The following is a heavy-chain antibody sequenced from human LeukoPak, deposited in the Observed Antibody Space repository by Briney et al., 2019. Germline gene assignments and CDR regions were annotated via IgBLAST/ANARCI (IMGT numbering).Heavy chain of an antibody. CDR3: AKFSSNWYYFDY. CDR1: GFTFGDYA. CDR2: ISGSGGST. V-gene: IGHV3-23*01. D-gene: IGHD6-13*01. J-gene: IGHJ4*02. Sequence: SGGSLRLSCTASGFTFGDYAMSWVRQAPGKGLEWVSAISGSGGSTYYADSVKGRFTISRDNSKSTLYLQVNSLRAEDTAVYYCAKFSSNWYYFDYWGQGTLVTVSS.